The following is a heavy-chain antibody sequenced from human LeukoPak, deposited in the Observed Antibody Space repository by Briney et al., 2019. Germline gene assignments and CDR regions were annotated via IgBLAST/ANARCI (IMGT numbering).Heavy chain of an antibody. CDR2: ISTYNGDV. Sequence: ASVKVSCKASGYTFTTYGISWVRQAPGQGLEWMGWISTYNGDVNYVQNLQGRVTMTTDTSASTAYMELMSLRSDDTDVYYCLRDAQRPRLTPDYWGQGTLVTVSS. CDR3: LRDAQRPRLTPDY. D-gene: IGHD6-25*01. CDR1: GYTFTTYG. J-gene: IGHJ4*02. V-gene: IGHV1-18*01.